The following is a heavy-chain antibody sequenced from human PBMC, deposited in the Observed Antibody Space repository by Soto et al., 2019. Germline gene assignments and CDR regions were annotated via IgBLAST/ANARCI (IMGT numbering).Heavy chain of an antibody. Sequence: GESLKISCKGSGYSFTSYWIGWVRQMPGKGLEWMGIIYPGDSDTRYSPSFQGQVTISADKSISTAYLQWSSLKASDTAMYYCARRGGEYYYYYGMDVWGQGTTVTVSS. CDR2: IYPGDSDT. CDR3: ARRGGEYYYYYGMDV. J-gene: IGHJ6*02. CDR1: GYSFTSYW. D-gene: IGHD3-10*01. V-gene: IGHV5-51*01.